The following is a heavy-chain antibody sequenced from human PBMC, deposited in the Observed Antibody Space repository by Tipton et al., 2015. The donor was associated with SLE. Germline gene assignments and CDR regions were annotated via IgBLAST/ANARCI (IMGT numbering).Heavy chain of an antibody. Sequence: RSLRLSCTASGFTFGDYAMSWFRQAPGKGLEWVGFIRSKAYGGTTEYAASVKGRFTISRDDSKSIAYLQMNSLKTEDTAVYSCTRDLEYSSSLGFDYWGQGTLVTVSS. CDR2: IRSKAYGGTT. J-gene: IGHJ4*02. CDR3: TRDLEYSSSLGFDY. CDR1: GFTFGDYA. V-gene: IGHV3-49*03. D-gene: IGHD6-6*01.